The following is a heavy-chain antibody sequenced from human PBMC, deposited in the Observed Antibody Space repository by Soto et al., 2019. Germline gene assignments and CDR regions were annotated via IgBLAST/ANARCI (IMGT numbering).Heavy chain of an antibody. D-gene: IGHD6-13*01. V-gene: IGHV3-11*01. J-gene: IGHJ4*02. Sequence: PGGSLRLSCTGSGFDFGYYYMSWIRQSPGKGLEWVSYIDSGDGTTYYTDSVKGRFTISRDNAKKTVYLQMSSLRVEDTALYYCVRPYYSSSWFPFDRWGQGTLVTAPQ. CDR2: IDSGDGTT. CDR1: GFDFGYYY. CDR3: VRPYYSSSWFPFDR.